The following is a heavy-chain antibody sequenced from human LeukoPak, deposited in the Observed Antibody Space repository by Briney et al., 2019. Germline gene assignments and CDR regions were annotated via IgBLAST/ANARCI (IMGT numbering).Heavy chain of an antibody. D-gene: IGHD5-24*01. V-gene: IGHV3-21*01. J-gene: IGHJ4*02. CDR1: GFTFSSYS. CDR3: ARNRDGYNSFDY. Sequence: GGSLRLSCAASGFTFSSYSMNWVRQAPGKGLEWVSSISSSSSYIYYADSVKGRFTIPRDNAKNSLYLQMNSLRAEDTAVYYCARNRDGYNSFDYWGQGTLVTVSS. CDR2: ISSSSSYI.